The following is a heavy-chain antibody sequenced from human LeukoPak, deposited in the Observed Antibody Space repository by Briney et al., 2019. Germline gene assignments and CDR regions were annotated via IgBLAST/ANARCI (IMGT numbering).Heavy chain of an antibody. D-gene: IGHD2-2*01. CDR3: GGRVVPAAPYGMDV. J-gene: IGHJ6*02. CDR1: GGSFSGYY. Sequence: SETLSLTCAVYGGSFSGYYWSWIRQPPGKGLEWIGEINHSGSTNYNPSLKSRVTISVDTSKNQFSLKLSSVTAADTAVYYCGGRVVPAAPYGMDVRGQGTTVTVSS. CDR2: INHSGST. V-gene: IGHV4-34*01.